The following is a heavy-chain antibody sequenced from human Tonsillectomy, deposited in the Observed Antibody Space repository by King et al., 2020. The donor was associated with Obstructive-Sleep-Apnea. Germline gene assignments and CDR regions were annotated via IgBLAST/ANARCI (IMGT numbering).Heavy chain of an antibody. CDR2: IYYSGST. J-gene: IGHJ3*02. CDR3: ARVSANYYDSSGYEGGAFDI. CDR1: GGSISRSSYY. Sequence: VQLQESGPGLVKPSETLSLICSVSGGSISRSSYYWGCIRQPPGKGLEWIGSIYYSGSTYYNPSLKSRVTISVDTSKNQFSLKLSSVTAADTAVYYCARVSANYYDSSGYEGGAFDIWGQGTMVTVSS. V-gene: IGHV4-39*07. D-gene: IGHD3-22*01.